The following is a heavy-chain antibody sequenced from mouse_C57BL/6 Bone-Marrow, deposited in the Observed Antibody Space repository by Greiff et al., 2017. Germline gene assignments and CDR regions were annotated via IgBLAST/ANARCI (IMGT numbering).Heavy chain of an antibody. J-gene: IGHJ1*03. CDR1: GYSITSDY. CDR2: ISYSGST. V-gene: IGHV3-8*01. Sequence: VQLKESGPGLAKPSQTLSLTCSVTGYSITSDYWNWIRKFPGNKLEYMGYISYSGSTYYNPSLKSRISITRDTSKNQYYLQLNSVTTEDTATYYCASLYYGNSWYFDVWGTGTTVTVSS. CDR3: ASLYYGNSWYFDV. D-gene: IGHD2-1*01.